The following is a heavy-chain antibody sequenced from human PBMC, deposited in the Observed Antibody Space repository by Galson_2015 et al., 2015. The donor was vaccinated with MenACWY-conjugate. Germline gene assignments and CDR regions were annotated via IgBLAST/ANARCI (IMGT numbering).Heavy chain of an antibody. CDR1: GFTFSSYA. CDR2: LSSSGGTT. J-gene: IGHJ5*02. Sequence: SLRLSCAASGFTFSSYAMSWVRQAPGQGLEWVSSLSSSGGTTYYADSVKGRFTISRDNSKNTLYLQMNSLRAEDTAVYYCAIFGGTPVVPAAPPGGWFDPWGQGTLVTVSS. CDR3: AIFGGTPVVPAAPPGGWFDP. D-gene: IGHD2-2*01. V-gene: IGHV3-23*01.